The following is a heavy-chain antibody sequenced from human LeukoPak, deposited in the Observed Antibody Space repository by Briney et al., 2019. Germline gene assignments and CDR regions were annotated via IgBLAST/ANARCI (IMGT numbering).Heavy chain of an antibody. CDR1: GFTFSSQG. CDR3: AKEAWVYSGSFSD. V-gene: IGHV3-23*01. D-gene: IGHD1-26*01. J-gene: IGHJ4*02. CDR2: ISGSGGSI. Sequence: GGSLILSCAASGFTFSSQGMSWVRQAPGKGLEWLSAISGSGGSIYYADSVKGRFTISRDNFKSTLYLQMDNLRVEDTALYYCAKEAWVYSGSFSDWGQGTLVTVSS.